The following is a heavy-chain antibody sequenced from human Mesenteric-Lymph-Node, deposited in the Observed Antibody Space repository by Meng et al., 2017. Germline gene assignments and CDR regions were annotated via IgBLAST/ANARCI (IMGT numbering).Heavy chain of an antibody. D-gene: IGHD5-12*01. CDR1: GGSLSSGNYY. CDR2: IHYSGNT. J-gene: IGHJ3*02. Sequence: SCTVSGGSLSSGNYYWTWIRQHAGKGLEWLGYIHYSGNTHYNPSLKSRITISADTSKTKFSLKLSSMTAADTAVYYCARGIWRRGFDAFDIWGQGTMVTVSS. V-gene: IGHV4-31*02. CDR3: ARGIWRRGFDAFDI.